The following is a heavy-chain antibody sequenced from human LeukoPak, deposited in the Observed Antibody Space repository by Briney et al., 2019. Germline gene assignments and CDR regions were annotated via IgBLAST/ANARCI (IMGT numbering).Heavy chain of an antibody. CDR1: GGSFSGYY. D-gene: IGHD3-3*01. Sequence: PSETLSLTCAVYGGSFSGYYWSWIRQPPGKGLEWIGEINHSGSTNYNPSLKSRVTISVDTPKNQFSLKLSSVTAADTAVYYCARRDVYTIFGVVTGSYNWFDPWGQGTLVTVSS. CDR3: ARRDVYTIFGVVTGSYNWFDP. J-gene: IGHJ5*02. CDR2: INHSGST. V-gene: IGHV4-34*01.